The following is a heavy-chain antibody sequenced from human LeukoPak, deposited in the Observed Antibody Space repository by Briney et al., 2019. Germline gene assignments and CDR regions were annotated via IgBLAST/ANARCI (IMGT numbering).Heavy chain of an antibody. CDR2: IYHSGST. CDR1: GGSISSGGYY. J-gene: IGHJ5*02. D-gene: IGHD2-15*01. V-gene: IGHV4-30-2*01. CDR3: ARGSCSGGSCYPFWFDP. Sequence: PSETLSLTCTVSGGSISSGGYYWSWIRQPPGKGLEWIGYIYHSGSTYYNPSLKSRVTISVDRSKNQFSLKLSSVTAADTAVYYCARGSCSGGSCYPFWFDPWGQGTLVTVSS.